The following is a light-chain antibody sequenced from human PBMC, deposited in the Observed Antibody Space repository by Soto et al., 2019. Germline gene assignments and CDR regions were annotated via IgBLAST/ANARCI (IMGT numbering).Light chain of an antibody. J-gene: IGKJ1*01. V-gene: IGKV1-5*03. CDR1: QTISSW. Sequence: DLQMTQSPSTLSGTVGDRVTITCRASQTISSWVAWYQQKPGKAPKLLIYKASTLKSGVPSRCSGSGSGTEFTLTSSSLQPDDFATYYCQHYNSYSEAFGQGTKVDI. CDR2: KAS. CDR3: QHYNSYSEA.